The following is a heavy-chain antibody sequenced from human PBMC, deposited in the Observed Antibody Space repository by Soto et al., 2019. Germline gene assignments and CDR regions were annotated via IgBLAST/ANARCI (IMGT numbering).Heavy chain of an antibody. CDR2: IYYSGST. V-gene: IGHV4-59*08. Sequence: QVQPQESGPGLVKPSETLSLTCTVSGGSISSYYWSWIRQPPGKGLEWIGHIYYSGSTNYHASLKRRVTISVDTSKNQFSLKLSSVTAADTAVYYCARLYGSSFDYWGQGTLVTVSS. D-gene: IGHD3-10*01. CDR1: GGSISSYY. CDR3: ARLYGSSFDY. J-gene: IGHJ4*02.